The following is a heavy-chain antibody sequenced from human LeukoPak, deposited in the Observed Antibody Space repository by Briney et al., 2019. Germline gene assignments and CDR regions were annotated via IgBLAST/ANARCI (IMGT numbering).Heavy chain of an antibody. V-gene: IGHV5-51*01. J-gene: IGHJ6*03. Sequence: PGESLKISCKGSGYGFTSYWIGWVRQMPGKGLEWMGIIYPGDSDTRYSPSFQGQVTISADRSISTAYLQWSSLKASDTAMYYCARGFYGGYYYYYYMDVWGKGTTVTVSS. CDR3: ARGFYGGYYYYYYMDV. D-gene: IGHD4/OR15-4a*01. CDR1: GYGFTSYW. CDR2: IYPGDSDT.